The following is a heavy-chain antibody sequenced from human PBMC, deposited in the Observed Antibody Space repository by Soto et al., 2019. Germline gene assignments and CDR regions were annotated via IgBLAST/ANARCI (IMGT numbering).Heavy chain of an antibody. Sequence: GGSLRLSCTASGFTFSDYAVTWFRQAPGKGLEWIGFIRSKAYDGTTEYAASVKGRFTISRDDSKSIAYLQMNSLKTEDTAVYYCTRSGRVVFDYWGQGTLVTVSS. CDR3: TRSGRVVFDY. D-gene: IGHD2-15*01. V-gene: IGHV3-49*03. CDR2: IRSKAYDGTT. J-gene: IGHJ4*02. CDR1: GFTFSDYA.